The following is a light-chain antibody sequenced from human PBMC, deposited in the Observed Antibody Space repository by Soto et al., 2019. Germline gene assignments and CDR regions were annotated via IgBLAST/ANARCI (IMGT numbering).Light chain of an antibody. J-gene: IGKJ4*01. CDR1: QTVATN. V-gene: IGKV3D-15*01. CDR3: QQSYSTPLT. CDR2: HAS. Sequence: EIVMTQSPATLSVSPGERGTLSCRASQTVATNLAWYQQKPGQAPRLLIYHASTRATGIPARFSGSGSGTDFTLTISSLQPEDFATYYCQQSYSTPLTFGGGTKVEIK.